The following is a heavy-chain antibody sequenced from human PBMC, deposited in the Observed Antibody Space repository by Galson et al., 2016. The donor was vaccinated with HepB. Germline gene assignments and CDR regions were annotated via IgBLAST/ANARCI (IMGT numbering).Heavy chain of an antibody. CDR1: GVSMTYCY. CDR2: ISNSGST. CDR3: ARAGIGGAGRGTVNDQ. D-gene: IGHD3-10*01. V-gene: IGHV4-4*08. Sequence: SETLSLTCTVSGVSMTYCYWNWIRQPPGKGLEWIGYISNSGSTNYNPSLKSRVTISIDTSKNRFSLNLASLTTVDTAVYYCARAGIGGAGRGTVNDQWGQGTLVTVSS. J-gene: IGHJ4*01.